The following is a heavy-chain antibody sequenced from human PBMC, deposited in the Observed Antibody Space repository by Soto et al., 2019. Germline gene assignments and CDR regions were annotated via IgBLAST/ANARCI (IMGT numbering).Heavy chain of an antibody. CDR1: GFTFSSYN. D-gene: IGHD3-22*01. CDR3: ARVVDYCDPYYYYGMDV. Sequence: GGSLTLSCAPSGFTFSSYNLNWVRQAPGKGLEWVSSISCSTSYIYYADSVKGRFTISRDNAKNSLYLQMNSLRAEDTAVYYCARVVDYCDPYYYYGMDVWGQGTTVTVSS. J-gene: IGHJ6*02. V-gene: IGHV3-21*01. CDR2: ISCSTSYI.